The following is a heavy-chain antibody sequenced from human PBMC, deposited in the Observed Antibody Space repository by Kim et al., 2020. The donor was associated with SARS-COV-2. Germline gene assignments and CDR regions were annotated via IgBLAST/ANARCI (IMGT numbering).Heavy chain of an antibody. Sequence: GGSLRLSCAASGFTFSSYAMSWVRQAPGKGLEWVSAISGSGGSTYYADSVKGRFTISRDNSKNTLYLQMNSLRAEDTAVYYCAKAPRYDSSGYNWFDPWGQGTLVTVSS. CDR3: AKAPRYDSSGYNWFDP. CDR1: GFTFSSYA. J-gene: IGHJ5*02. D-gene: IGHD3-22*01. V-gene: IGHV3-23*01. CDR2: ISGSGGST.